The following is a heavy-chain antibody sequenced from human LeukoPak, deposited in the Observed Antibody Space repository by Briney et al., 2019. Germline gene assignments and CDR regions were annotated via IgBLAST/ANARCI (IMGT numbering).Heavy chain of an antibody. J-gene: IGHJ4*02. CDR2: TSDRDDYT. Sequence: GGSLRLSCAASGFTFSSYSMSWVRQAPGKGLEWVSGTSDRDDYTYYADSVKGRFTISRDTSKNTLYLQMNTLRPEDTAVYYCARDFGNYWGQGTLVTVSS. V-gene: IGHV3-23*01. D-gene: IGHD3-16*01. CDR1: GFTFSSYS. CDR3: ARDFGNY.